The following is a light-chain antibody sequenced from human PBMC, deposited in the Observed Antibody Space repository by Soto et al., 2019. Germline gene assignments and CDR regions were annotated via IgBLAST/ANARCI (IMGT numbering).Light chain of an antibody. J-gene: IGLJ1*01. V-gene: IGLV2-14*01. CDR1: SRDIGFFNY. CDR2: EVT. Sequence: QSVLTQPASVSGSPGQSITISCTGTSRDIGFFNYVSWYQQFPGNAPKLIIFEVTNRPSGVSNRFSASKSGNTASLPISGLQAEDGADYYCSSYTTRSTYVFGTGTKLTVL. CDR3: SSYTTRSTYV.